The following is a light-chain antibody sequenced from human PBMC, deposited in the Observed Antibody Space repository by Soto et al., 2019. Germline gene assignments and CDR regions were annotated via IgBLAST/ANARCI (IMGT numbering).Light chain of an antibody. CDR2: LNSDGSH. J-gene: IGLJ3*02. V-gene: IGLV4-69*01. CDR1: SGHSSYA. CDR3: QTWGTGFWV. Sequence: QLVLTQSPSASASLGASVKLTCTLSSGHSSYAIAWHQQQPEKGPRYLMKLNSDGSHSKGDGIPDRFSGSSSGAERYLTIPSLQSEDEADYYCQTWGTGFWVFGGGPKLTVL.